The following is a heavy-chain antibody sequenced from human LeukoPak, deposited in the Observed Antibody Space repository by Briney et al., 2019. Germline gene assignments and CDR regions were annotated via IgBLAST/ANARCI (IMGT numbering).Heavy chain of an antibody. J-gene: IGHJ6*02. D-gene: IGHD6-13*01. V-gene: IGHV3-7*01. CDR3: ARMPTAGADEVYYYYGMDV. CDR2: IKQDGSEK. Sequence: GGSLRLSCAASGFTFSSYWMSWVRQAPGKGLEWVANIKQDGSEKYYVDSVKGRFTISRDNAKNSLYLQMNSLRAEDTAVYYCARMPTAGADEVYYYYGMDVWGQGTTVTVSS. CDR1: GFTFSSYW.